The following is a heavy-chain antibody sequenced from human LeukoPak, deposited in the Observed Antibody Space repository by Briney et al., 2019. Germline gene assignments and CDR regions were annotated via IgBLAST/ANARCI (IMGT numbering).Heavy chain of an antibody. D-gene: IGHD2-2*02. J-gene: IGHJ2*01. Sequence: SETLSLTCTVSGGSISSYYWSWIRQPPGKGLEWIGRIYTSGSTNYNPSLKSRVTMSVDTSKNQFSLKLSSVTAADTAVYYCARGCSSTSCYTGYFDLWGRGTLVTVSS. CDR1: GGSISSYY. CDR3: ARGCSSTSCYTGYFDL. V-gene: IGHV4-4*07. CDR2: IYTSGST.